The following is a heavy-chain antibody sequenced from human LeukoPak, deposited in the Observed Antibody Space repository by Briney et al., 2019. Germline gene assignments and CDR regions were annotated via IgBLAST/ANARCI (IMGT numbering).Heavy chain of an antibody. D-gene: IGHD2-15*01. CDR3: ARGRGGSFDY. Sequence: SETLSLTCTVSGGSISSSSYYWGWIRQPPGKGLEWIGSIYYSGSTYYNPSLKSRVTISVDTSKNQFSLKLISVTAADTAVYYCARGRGGSFDYWGQGTLVTVSS. V-gene: IGHV4-39*01. J-gene: IGHJ4*02. CDR1: GGSISSSSYY. CDR2: IYYSGST.